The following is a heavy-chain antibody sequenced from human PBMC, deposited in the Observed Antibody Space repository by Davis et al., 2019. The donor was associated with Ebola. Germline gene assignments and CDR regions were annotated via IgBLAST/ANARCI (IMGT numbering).Heavy chain of an antibody. D-gene: IGHD4-11*01. J-gene: IGHJ6*02. Sequence: MPSETLSLTCAVYGGSFSGYYWSWIRQPPGKGLEWIGEINHSGSTNYNPSLKSRVTISVDTSKNQFSLKLSSVTAADTAVYYCASTEYYYYGMDVWGQGTTVTVSS. CDR1: GGSFSGYY. CDR2: INHSGST. V-gene: IGHV4-34*01. CDR3: ASTEYYYYGMDV.